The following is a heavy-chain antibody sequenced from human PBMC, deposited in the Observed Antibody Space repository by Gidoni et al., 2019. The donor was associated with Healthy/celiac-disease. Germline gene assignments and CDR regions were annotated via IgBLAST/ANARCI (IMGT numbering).Heavy chain of an antibody. Sequence: LQESGPGLVKPSETLSLTCTVPGGSISSSSYYWGWIRQPPGKGLEWIGSIYYSGSTYYNPSLKSRVTISVDTSKNQFSLKLSSVTAADTAVYYCARRSVIRYFDLWGRGTLVTVSS. J-gene: IGHJ2*01. V-gene: IGHV4-39*01. CDR2: IYYSGST. CDR1: GGSISSSSYY. D-gene: IGHD2-21*01. CDR3: ARRSVIRYFDL.